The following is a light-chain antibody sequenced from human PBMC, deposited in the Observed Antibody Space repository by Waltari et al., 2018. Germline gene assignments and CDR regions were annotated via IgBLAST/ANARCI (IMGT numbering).Light chain of an antibody. V-gene: IGKV1D-12*01. CDR1: QGIRSR. J-gene: IGKJ4*01. CDR2: EAS. Sequence: DIQMTQPPSSVSASVGHRVTSTCRVSQGIRSRLAWYQQKPGKAPKLLIYEASSLQSGAPSRFSGVGSETDFTHTVSSRQPEELATYYCQQTNSFPRTFGGGTKVEI. CDR3: QQTNSFPRT.